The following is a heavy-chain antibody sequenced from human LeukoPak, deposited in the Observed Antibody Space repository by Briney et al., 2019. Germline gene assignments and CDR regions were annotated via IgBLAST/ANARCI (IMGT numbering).Heavy chain of an antibody. CDR1: GFTFYDYG. CDR2: INWNGG. V-gene: IGHV3-20*04. J-gene: IGHJ4*02. D-gene: IGHD2-21*02. CDR3: ARAQTYGDSRLLLDY. Sequence: GGSLRLSCAASGFTFYDYGMSWVRQAPGKGLEWVSGINWNGGNADSVKGRFTISRDNAKNSLYLQMNSLRVEDTALYYCARAQTYGDSRLLLDYWGQGTLVTVSS.